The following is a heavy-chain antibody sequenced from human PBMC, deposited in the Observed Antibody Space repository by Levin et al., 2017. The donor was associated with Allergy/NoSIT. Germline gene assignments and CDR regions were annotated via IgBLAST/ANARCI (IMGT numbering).Heavy chain of an antibody. CDR1: GFTFSSYG. CDR3: AKGLWFGELPHWYFDL. J-gene: IGHJ2*01. D-gene: IGHD3-10*01. CDR2: ISYDGSNK. Sequence: QPGGSLRLSCAASGFTFSSYGMHWVRQAPGKGLEWVAVISYDGSNKYYADSVKGRFTISRDNSKNTLYLQMNSLRAEDTAVYYCAKGLWFGELPHWYFDLWGRGTLVTVSS. V-gene: IGHV3-30*18.